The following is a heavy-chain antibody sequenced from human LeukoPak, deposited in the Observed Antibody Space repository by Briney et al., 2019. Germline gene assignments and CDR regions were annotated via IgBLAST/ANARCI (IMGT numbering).Heavy chain of an antibody. CDR2: LHHNRGT. V-gene: IGHV4-59*13. CDR3: ARALVRGVAGPHFDP. Sequence: SETLSLTCTVSGDSLSSSYWSWIRQSPVEGLEWIGYLHHNRGTNDNPAFKSRATISVDTSQNKYFLRMRYVTAADTAVYYCARALVRGVAGPHFDPWGQGILVTVSS. J-gene: IGHJ5*02. D-gene: IGHD3-10*01. CDR1: GDSLSSSY.